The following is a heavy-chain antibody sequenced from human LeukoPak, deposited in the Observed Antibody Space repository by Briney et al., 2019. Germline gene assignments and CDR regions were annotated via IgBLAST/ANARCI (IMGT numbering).Heavy chain of an antibody. D-gene: IGHD3-10*01. V-gene: IGHV3-30*02. CDR1: GFTFSSYG. CDR2: IRYDGSNK. Sequence: PGVSLRLSCAASGFTFSSYGMHWVRQAPGKGLEWVAFIRYDGSNKYYADSVKGRFTISRDNSKNTLYLQMNSPRAEDTAVYYCAQSGLSGSEEYFHHWGQGTLVTVSS. CDR3: AQSGLSGSEEYFHH. J-gene: IGHJ1*01.